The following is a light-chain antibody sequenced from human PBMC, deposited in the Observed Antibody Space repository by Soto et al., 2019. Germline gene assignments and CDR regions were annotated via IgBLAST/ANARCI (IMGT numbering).Light chain of an antibody. V-gene: IGKV1-5*03. Sequence: TQSPGTLSLSPGERATLSCRASQTVSSRFLAWYQQKPGKAPKLLIYKASSLEGGVPSRFSGSGSGTEFTLTISSLQPDDFATYYCQQYDSYPETFGQGTKVDIK. CDR3: QQYDSYPET. CDR1: QTVSSR. CDR2: KAS. J-gene: IGKJ1*01.